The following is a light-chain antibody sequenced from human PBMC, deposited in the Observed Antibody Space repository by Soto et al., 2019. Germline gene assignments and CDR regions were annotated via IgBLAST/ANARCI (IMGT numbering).Light chain of an antibody. V-gene: IGKV1-17*02. Sequence: DIQMTQSPSSLSASVGDRVTITCRESQGLTNDLGWYQQKPGKAPKRLIYAASSLPSGVPSRFSGSASGTEFTLTISNLQPEDFATYYCLQHNHYPWTFGLGTKVEIK. CDR3: LQHNHYPWT. CDR2: AAS. CDR1: QGLTND. J-gene: IGKJ1*01.